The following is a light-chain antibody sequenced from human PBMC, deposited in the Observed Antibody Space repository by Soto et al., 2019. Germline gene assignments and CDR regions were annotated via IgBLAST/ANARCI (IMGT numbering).Light chain of an antibody. CDR3: QQYGSSPPWT. CDR1: ESVSSSY. V-gene: IGKV3-20*01. J-gene: IGKJ1*01. Sequence: EIVLTQSPGTLSLSPGERATLSCRASESVSSSYLAWYQQKPGQAPRLLIFGASSRATGTPDRFSGSESGTDFTLTISRLEPEDFAMYYCQQYGSSPPWTFGQGTKVEIK. CDR2: GAS.